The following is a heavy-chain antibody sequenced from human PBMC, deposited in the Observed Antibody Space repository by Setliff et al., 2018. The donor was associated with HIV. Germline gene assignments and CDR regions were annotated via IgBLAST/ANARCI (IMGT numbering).Heavy chain of an antibody. CDR3: ARASTASAMVQDVPDI. Sequence: SETLSLTCTVSGDSISSGDYYWSWVRQPPGKGLEWIGNIYYSGTTYYSPSLKSSVTISVNKSKNQFSLKLRSVTAADTAVYYCARASTASAMVQDVPDIWGQGTMVTVSS. CDR2: IYYSGTT. V-gene: IGHV4-30-4*08. CDR1: GDSISSGDYY. J-gene: IGHJ3*02. D-gene: IGHD5-18*01.